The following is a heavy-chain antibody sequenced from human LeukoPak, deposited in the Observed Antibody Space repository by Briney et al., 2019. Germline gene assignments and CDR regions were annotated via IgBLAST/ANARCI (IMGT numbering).Heavy chain of an antibody. CDR2: ISASGTLT. J-gene: IGHJ4*02. CDR1: GFSFSSYE. D-gene: IGHD3-10*01. V-gene: IGHV3-48*03. Sequence: GGSLRLSCAASGFSFSSYEMNWVRQAPGKGLEWISYISASGTLTHYADSVEGRFTISRDNAKNSLYLQMNSLRAEDTAVYYCAREVLLGYGSGSYCDYWGQGTLVTVSS. CDR3: AREVLLGYGSGSYCDY.